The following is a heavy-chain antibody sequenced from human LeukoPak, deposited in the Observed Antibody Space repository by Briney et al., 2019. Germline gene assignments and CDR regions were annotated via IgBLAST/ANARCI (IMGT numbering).Heavy chain of an antibody. J-gene: IGHJ4*02. CDR1: GFTSSDYY. CDR3: ARGSFLITFGGFIG. D-gene: IGHD3-16*02. Sequence: KPGGSLRLSCATSGFTSSDYYMSWIRQAPGKGLEWVSYISSSGSPIYYADSVKGRFTISRDNAKNSLFLQMNSLRAEDTAVYYCARGSFLITFGGFIGWGQGTLVTVSS. CDR2: ISSSGSPI. V-gene: IGHV3-11*04.